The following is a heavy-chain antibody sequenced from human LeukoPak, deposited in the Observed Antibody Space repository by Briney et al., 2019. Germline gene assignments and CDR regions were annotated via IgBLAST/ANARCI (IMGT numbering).Heavy chain of an antibody. J-gene: IGHJ4*02. CDR3: ATDLRGQWLTPFWY. CDR2: FDPEDGET. D-gene: IGHD6-19*01. V-gene: IGHV1-24*01. CDR1: GYTLTELS. Sequence: GTSVKVSCKVSGYTLTELSMHWVRQAPGKGLEWVGGFDPEDGETIYAQKFQGRVTMTEDTSTDTAYMELSSLRSEDTAVYYCATDLRGQWLTPFWYWGQGTLVTVSS.